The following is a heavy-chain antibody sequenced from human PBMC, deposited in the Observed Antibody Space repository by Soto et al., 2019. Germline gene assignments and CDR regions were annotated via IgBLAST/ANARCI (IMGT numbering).Heavy chain of an antibody. Sequence: LRRSCAASGFTFSNAWMSWVRQAPGKGLEWVGRIKIKTDGGTTDYAAPVKGRFTISRDDSKNTLYLQMNSLKTEDTAVYYCTTPNMTQANWGQGTLVTVSS. CDR3: TTPNMTQAN. CDR2: IKIKTDGGTT. J-gene: IGHJ4*02. V-gene: IGHV3-15*01. CDR1: GFTFSNAW.